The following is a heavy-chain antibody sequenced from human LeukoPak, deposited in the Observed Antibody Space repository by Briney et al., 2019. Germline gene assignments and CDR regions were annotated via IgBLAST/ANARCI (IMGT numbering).Heavy chain of an antibody. CDR2: INSDGSST. CDR3: ARGYSGTYRIDY. CDR1: GFTFSSYW. J-gene: IGHJ4*02. V-gene: IGHV3-74*01. D-gene: IGHD1-26*01. Sequence: GSPRLSCAASGFTFSSYWMHWVRQAPGKGLVWVSRINSDGSSTSYADSVKGRFTISRDNAKNTLSLQMNSLRADDTAVYYCARGYSGTYRIDYWGQGTLVTVSS.